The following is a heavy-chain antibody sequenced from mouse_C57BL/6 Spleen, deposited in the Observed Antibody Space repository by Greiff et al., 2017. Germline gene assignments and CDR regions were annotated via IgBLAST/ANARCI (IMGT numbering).Heavy chain of an antibody. CDR2: ISSGGDYI. Sequence: EVKLMESGEGLVKPGGSLKLSCAASGFTFSSYAMSWVRQTPEKRLEWVAYISSGGDYIYYADTVKGRFTISRDNARNTLYLQMSSLKSEDTAMYYCTTYGSGGYFDVWGTGTTVTVSS. CDR3: TTYGSGGYFDV. CDR1: GFTFSSYA. V-gene: IGHV5-9-1*02. J-gene: IGHJ1*03. D-gene: IGHD1-1*01.